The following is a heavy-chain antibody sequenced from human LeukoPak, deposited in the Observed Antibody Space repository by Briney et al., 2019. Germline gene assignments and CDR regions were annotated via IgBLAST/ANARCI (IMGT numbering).Heavy chain of an antibody. D-gene: IGHD1-26*01. CDR3: TRDLVGATSDF. Sequence: GGSLRLSCAASGFTFSTYAMNWVRQAPGEGLEWVSSIGGSSTSLYYADSLKGRFTISRDNAKNSLYLQLNSLRAEDTAVYYCTRDLVGATSDFWGQGTLVTVSS. V-gene: IGHV3-21*01. CDR2: IGGSSTSL. J-gene: IGHJ4*02. CDR1: GFTFSTYA.